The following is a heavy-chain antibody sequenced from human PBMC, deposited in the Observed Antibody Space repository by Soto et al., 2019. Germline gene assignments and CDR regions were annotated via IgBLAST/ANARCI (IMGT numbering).Heavy chain of an antibody. V-gene: IGHV3-30-3*01. Sequence: QVQLVESGGGVVQPGRSLRLSCAASGFTFSSYAMHWVRQAPGKGLEWVAVISYDGSNKYYADSVKGRFTISRDNSKNTLYLQMNGLRAEDTAVYYCAGVAVEMATFPVFDYWGQGTLVTVSS. CDR3: AGVAVEMATFPVFDY. CDR2: ISYDGSNK. J-gene: IGHJ4*02. D-gene: IGHD5-12*01. CDR1: GFTFSSYA.